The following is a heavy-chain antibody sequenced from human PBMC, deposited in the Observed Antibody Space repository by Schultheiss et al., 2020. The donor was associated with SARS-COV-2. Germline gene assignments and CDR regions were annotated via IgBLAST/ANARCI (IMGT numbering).Heavy chain of an antibody. CDR2: IDPSDSYT. D-gene: IGHD6-13*01. V-gene: IGHV5-10-1*01. J-gene: IGHJ5*02. Sequence: GGSLRLSCKGSGYSFTSYWISWVRQMPGKGLEWMGRIDPSDSYTNYSPSFQGHVTISADKSISTAYLQWSSLKASDTAMYYCARRVAAAYDWFDPWGQGTLVTVSS. CDR1: GYSFTSYW. CDR3: ARRVAAAYDWFDP.